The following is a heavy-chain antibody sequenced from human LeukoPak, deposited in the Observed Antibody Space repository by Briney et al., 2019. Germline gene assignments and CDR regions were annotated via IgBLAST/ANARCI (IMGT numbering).Heavy chain of an antibody. CDR2: ISGSGGRT. Sequence: PGGSLRLSCAASGFTFSSYAMSWVRQAPGKGLEWVSSISGSGGRTYYADSVKGRFTISRDNSKNTLYLQMNSQRAEDTAVYYCAKDPYPSIVVVTEFYFDYWGQGTLVTVSS. J-gene: IGHJ4*02. V-gene: IGHV3-23*01. D-gene: IGHD3-22*01. CDR1: GFTFSSYA. CDR3: AKDPYPSIVVVTEFYFDY.